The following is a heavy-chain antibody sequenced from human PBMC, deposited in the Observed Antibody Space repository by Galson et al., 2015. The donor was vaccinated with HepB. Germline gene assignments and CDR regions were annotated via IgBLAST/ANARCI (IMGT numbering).Heavy chain of an antibody. V-gene: IGHV3-49*03. CDR3: TRDKHYVDISAYWAPGH. Sequence: SLRLSCAASGFTFGDYDMGWFRQAPGKGLEWLGFIRSNVNGETTEYAASVEGRFTISRDDSKSIAYLQMNSLKVEDTAVYFCTRDKHYVDISAYWAPGHWGQGTLVTVSS. CDR1: GFTFGDYD. D-gene: IGHD3-22*01. J-gene: IGHJ4*02. CDR2: IRSNVNGETT.